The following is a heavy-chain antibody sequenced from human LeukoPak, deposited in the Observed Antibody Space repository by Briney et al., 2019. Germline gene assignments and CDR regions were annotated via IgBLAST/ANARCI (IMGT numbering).Heavy chain of an antibody. V-gene: IGHV3-11*01. Sequence: GGSLRRSCAASGFTFNDYYMSWIRQAPGKGLEWVSYISSSGSTIYYADSVKGRFTISRDNAKNSLYLQMNSLRAEDMAVYYCGGDYDSSGYNWGQGTLVTVSS. CDR2: ISSSGSTI. J-gene: IGHJ4*02. CDR1: GFTFNDYY. D-gene: IGHD3-22*01. CDR3: GGDYDSSGYN.